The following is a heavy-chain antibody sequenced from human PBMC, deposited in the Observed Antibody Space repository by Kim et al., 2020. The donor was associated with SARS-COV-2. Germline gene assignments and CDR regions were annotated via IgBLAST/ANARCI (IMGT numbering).Heavy chain of an antibody. CDR2: ISYDGGIK. Sequence: GRSLRLSCAASGFSFSDHAMHWVRQVPGKGREWVAAISYDGGIKKHADSVKVRFTISRDNSRYTLYLQMHSLRSEDTAMYFCGRGRESSGSYLDYWGQGT. V-gene: IGHV3-30-3*01. CDR3: GRGRESSGSYLDY. CDR1: GFSFSDHA. D-gene: IGHD3-10*01. J-gene: IGHJ4*02.